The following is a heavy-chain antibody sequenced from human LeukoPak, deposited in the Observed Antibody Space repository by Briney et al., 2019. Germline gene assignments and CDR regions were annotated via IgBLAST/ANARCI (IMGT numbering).Heavy chain of an antibody. CDR1: GGSFRGYY. J-gene: IGHJ4*02. D-gene: IGHD4-23*01. Sequence: SETLSLTFAVHGGSFRGYYWSSIRQPPRKGLEWIGEINHSGSTNYNPSLKSRVTISVDTSKNQFSLKLSSVTAADTAVYYCARGRGMTTVVTPATAYWGQGTLVTVSS. CDR3: ARGRGMTTVVTPATAY. V-gene: IGHV4-34*01. CDR2: INHSGST.